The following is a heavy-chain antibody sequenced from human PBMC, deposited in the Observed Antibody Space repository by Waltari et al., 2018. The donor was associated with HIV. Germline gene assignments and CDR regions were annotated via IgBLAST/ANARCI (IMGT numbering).Heavy chain of an antibody. D-gene: IGHD2-15*01. V-gene: IGHV3-30*15. J-gene: IGHJ3*02. Sequence: LVEYGGDLVQSGTSLRLSCEASSFRFSDSDMFWVRQAPGKGLEWVAFISNDGNDKKYVDSVKGRFNVSRDNVKNTLYLYMSRLRPEDTAVYYCVIETSGRDAFDIWGLGTQVIVSS. CDR1: SFRFSDSD. CDR3: VIETSGRDAFDI. CDR2: ISNDGNDK.